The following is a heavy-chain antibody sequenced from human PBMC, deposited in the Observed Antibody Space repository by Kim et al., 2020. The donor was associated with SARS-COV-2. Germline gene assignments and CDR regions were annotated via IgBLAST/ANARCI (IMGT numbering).Heavy chain of an antibody. J-gene: IGHJ3*02. CDR3: ARLSLGQWLVNAFDI. V-gene: IGHV5-51*01. CDR1: GYSFTSYW. D-gene: IGHD6-19*01. Sequence: GESLKISCKGSGYSFTSYWIGWVRQMPGKGLEWMGIIYPVDSDTRYSPSFQGQVTISADKSITTAYLQWSSLKASDTAMYYCARLSLGQWLVNAFDICGQGTMVTVSS. CDR2: IYPVDSDT.